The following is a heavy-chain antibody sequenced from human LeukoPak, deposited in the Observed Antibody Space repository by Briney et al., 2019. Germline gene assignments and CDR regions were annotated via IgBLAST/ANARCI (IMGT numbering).Heavy chain of an antibody. J-gene: IGHJ6*02. CDR3: AKDRSPTGSYYGMDV. Sequence: SLRLSCAASGFTFSSYGMRWVRQAPGKGLEWVAVISNDGSKKFYIDSVKGRFTVSSDKSTDTLYLQMNSLRPEDTAVYYCAKDRSPTGSYYGMDVWGQGTTVIVSS. V-gene: IGHV3-30*18. D-gene: IGHD1-1*01. CDR1: GFTFSSYG. CDR2: ISNDGSKK.